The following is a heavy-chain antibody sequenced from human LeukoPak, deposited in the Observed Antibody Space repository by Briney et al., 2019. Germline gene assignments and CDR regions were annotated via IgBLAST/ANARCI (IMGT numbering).Heavy chain of an antibody. CDR3: AREEGLTVTIDY. D-gene: IGHD4-17*01. Sequence: GRPLRLSCAASGFTFSSYAMHWVRQAPGKGLEWVAVTSYDGSNKYYADSVKGRFTISRDNSKNTLYLQMNSLRAEDTAVYYCAREEGLTVTIDYWGQGTLVTVSS. CDR1: GFTFSSYA. V-gene: IGHV3-30-3*01. J-gene: IGHJ4*02. CDR2: TSYDGSNK.